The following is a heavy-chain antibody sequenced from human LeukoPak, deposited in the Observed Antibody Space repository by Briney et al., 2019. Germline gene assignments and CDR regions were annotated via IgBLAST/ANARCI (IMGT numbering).Heavy chain of an antibody. V-gene: IGHV4-61*02. CDR2: IYTSGST. J-gene: IGHJ5*02. CDR3: AREVSYCSSTSCYRSVRWFDP. Sequence: SETLSLTCTVSGGSISSSSYYWSWIRQPAGKGLEWIGRIYTSGSTNYNPSLKSRVTISVDTSKNQFSLKLSPVTAADTAVYYCAREVSYCSSTSCYRSVRWFDPWGQGTLVTVSS. CDR1: GGSISSSSYY. D-gene: IGHD2-2*01.